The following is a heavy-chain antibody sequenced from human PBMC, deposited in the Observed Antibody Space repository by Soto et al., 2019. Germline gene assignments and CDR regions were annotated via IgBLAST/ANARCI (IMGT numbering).Heavy chain of an antibody. CDR2: ISYDGSIK. CDR1: GFPFSSYG. D-gene: IGHD2-8*02. J-gene: IGHJ4*02. CDR3: ARDSPCTGIKSYISGGGFEY. Sequence: QVQLVESGGGVVQPGRSLRLSCAASGFPFSSYGMHWVRQAPGKGLEWVAVISYDGSIKYYADSVKGRFTISRDKSKNTVYLQMNSLRPEDTAVYYCARDSPCTGIKSYISGGGFEYWGQGILVTFS. V-gene: IGHV3-30*03.